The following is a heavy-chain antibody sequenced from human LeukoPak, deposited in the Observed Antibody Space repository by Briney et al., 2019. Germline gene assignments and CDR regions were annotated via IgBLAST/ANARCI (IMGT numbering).Heavy chain of an antibody. J-gene: IGHJ4*02. Sequence: GASVKVSCKASGYTFTDSYMHWVRQAPGQGLERMGWINPKSGGTNFAQNFQGRVTMTRDTSISIAYMELSRLSSDDTATYYCASNRRYSGYDYIDFWGQGTLVTVSS. CDR3: ASNRRYSGYDYIDF. V-gene: IGHV1-2*02. CDR1: GYTFTDSY. D-gene: IGHD5-12*01. CDR2: INPKSGGT.